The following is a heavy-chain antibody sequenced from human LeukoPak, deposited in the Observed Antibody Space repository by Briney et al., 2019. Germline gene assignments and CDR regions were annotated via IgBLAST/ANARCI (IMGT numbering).Heavy chain of an antibody. V-gene: IGHV3-11*01. Sequence: KAGGSLRLSCAASGFTFSDYYMSWIRQAPGKGLEWVSYISSSGSTIYYADSVRGRFTISSDNAKNSLYLQMNSLRAEDMALYYCAKGRGLSYDYGVDYWGQGTLVTVSS. CDR1: GFTFSDYY. D-gene: IGHD4-17*01. J-gene: IGHJ4*02. CDR3: AKGRGLSYDYGVDY. CDR2: ISSSGSTI.